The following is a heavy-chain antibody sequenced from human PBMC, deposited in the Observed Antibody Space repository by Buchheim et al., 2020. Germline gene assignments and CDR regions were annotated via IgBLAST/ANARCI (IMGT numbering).Heavy chain of an antibody. Sequence: QVQLVESGGDVVQPGRSLRLSCAASQFTFSSHAMHWVRQAPAKGLEWVAVMSYDGGSTMYAESVKGRFTISRDNSKNTLYLEMNSLRDEDTAVYYCASGRALDYWGQGTL. J-gene: IGHJ4*02. CDR1: QFTFSSHA. CDR2: MSYDGGST. CDR3: ASGRALDY. V-gene: IGHV3-30-3*01.